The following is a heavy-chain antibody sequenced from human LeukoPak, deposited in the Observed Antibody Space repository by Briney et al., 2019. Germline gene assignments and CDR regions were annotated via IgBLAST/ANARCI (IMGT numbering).Heavy chain of an antibody. J-gene: IGHJ4*02. CDR2: IRYDGSNK. V-gene: IGHV3-30*02. D-gene: IGHD3-10*01. Sequence: GGSLRLSCAASGFTFSSYGMHWVRQAPGKGLEWVAFIRYDGSNKYYADSVKGRFTISRDNSKNTLYLQMNSLRAEDTAVYYCEVPLWFGELTVDYWGQGTMVTVSS. CDR1: GFTFSSYG. CDR3: EVPLWFGELTVDY.